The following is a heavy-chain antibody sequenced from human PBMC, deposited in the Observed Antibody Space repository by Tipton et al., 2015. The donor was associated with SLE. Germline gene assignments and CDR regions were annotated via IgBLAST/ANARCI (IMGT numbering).Heavy chain of an antibody. CDR3: ARDYYYGSGSYAPLDY. V-gene: IGHV4-61*09. Sequence: TLSLTCTVSGGSISSGSYYWSWIRQPAGKGLEWIGHIYTSGSTNYNPSLKSRVTISVDPSKNQFSLKLSSVTAADTAVYYCARDYYYGSGSYAPLDYWGQGTLVTVSS. D-gene: IGHD3-10*01. CDR1: GGSISSGSYY. J-gene: IGHJ4*02. CDR2: IYTSGST.